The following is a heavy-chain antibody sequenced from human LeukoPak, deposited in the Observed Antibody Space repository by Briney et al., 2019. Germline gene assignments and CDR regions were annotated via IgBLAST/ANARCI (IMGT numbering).Heavy chain of an antibody. V-gene: IGHV3-21*01. Sequence: PGGSLRLSCAASGFTFSSYSMNWVRQAPGKGLEWVSSISSSSCYIYYADSVKGRFTISRDNAKNSLYLQMNSLRAEDTAVYYCASYCGGDCYPDAFDIWGQGTMVTVSS. CDR3: ASYCGGDCYPDAFDI. CDR1: GFTFSSYS. CDR2: ISSSSCYI. J-gene: IGHJ3*02. D-gene: IGHD2-21*01.